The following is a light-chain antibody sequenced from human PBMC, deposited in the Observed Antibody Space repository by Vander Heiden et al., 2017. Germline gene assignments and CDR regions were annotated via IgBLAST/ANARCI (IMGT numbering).Light chain of an antibody. CDR3: QHYINYPRT. Sequence: DIQMTQSPSTLSASIGDSVTITCRASQSVSSWLAWYQQKPGKAPKVLIYKASSLESGVPSRFSGSGSGTEFTLTISSLQPDDFATYYCQHYINYPRTFGRGTKVESK. CDR1: QSVSSW. CDR2: KAS. J-gene: IGKJ1*01. V-gene: IGKV1-5*03.